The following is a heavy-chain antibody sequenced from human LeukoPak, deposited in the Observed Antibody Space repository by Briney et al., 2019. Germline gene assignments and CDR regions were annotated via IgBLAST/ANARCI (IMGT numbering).Heavy chain of an antibody. CDR2: ISYDGSNK. J-gene: IGHJ4*02. D-gene: IGHD4-11*01. CDR1: GFTFSSYG. Sequence: GGSLRLSWAASGFTFSSYGMHWFRQAPGKGLEWGAVISYDGSNKYCADSVKGRFTISRDNSKNTLYLQMNSLRAEDTALYYCAKAKYSNYGPVDYWGQGTLVTVSS. CDR3: AKAKYSNYGPVDY. V-gene: IGHV3-30*18.